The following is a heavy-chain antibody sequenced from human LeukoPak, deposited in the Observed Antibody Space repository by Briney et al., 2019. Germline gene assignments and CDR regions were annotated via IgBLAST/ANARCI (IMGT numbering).Heavy chain of an antibody. CDR3: ARSGSAQARGMNWFDP. CDR2: IYYSGST. CDR1: GGSFSGYY. J-gene: IGHJ5*02. D-gene: IGHD3-10*01. Sequence: PSETLSLTCAVYGGSFSGYYWSWIRQHPGKGLEWIGYIYYSGSTYYNPSLKSRVTISVDTSKNQFSLKLSSVTAADTAVYYCARSGSAQARGMNWFDPWGQGTLVTVSS. V-gene: IGHV4-31*11.